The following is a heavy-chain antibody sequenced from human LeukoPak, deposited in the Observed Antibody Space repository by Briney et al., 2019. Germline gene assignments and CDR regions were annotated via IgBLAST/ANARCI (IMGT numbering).Heavy chain of an antibody. Sequence: SSETLSLTCTVSGGSISGYYWSWIRQPAGKGLEWIGRIYTSGSTNYNPSLKSRVTISVDTSKNQFSLKLSSVTAADTAVYYCARVEGSTSCYTGYSSSCGYYYYMDVWGKGTTVTVS. V-gene: IGHV4-4*07. CDR3: ARVEGSTSCYTGYSSSCGYYYYMDV. CDR2: IYTSGST. CDR1: GGSISGYY. D-gene: IGHD2-2*02. J-gene: IGHJ6*03.